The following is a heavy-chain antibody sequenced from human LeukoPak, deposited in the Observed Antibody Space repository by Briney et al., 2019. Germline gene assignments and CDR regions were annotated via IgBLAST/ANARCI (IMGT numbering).Heavy chain of an antibody. CDR2: IYYSGST. V-gene: IGHV4-59*01. J-gene: IGHJ4*02. D-gene: IGHD6-19*01. Sequence: SETLSLTCTVSGGSISSYYWSWIRQPPGKGLEWIGYIYYSGSTNYNPSLKSRVTISVDTSKNQFSLKLSSVTAADTAVYYCARDPAGGIAVAGFFDYWGQGTLVTVSS. CDR3: ARDPAGGIAVAGFFDY. CDR1: GGSISSYY.